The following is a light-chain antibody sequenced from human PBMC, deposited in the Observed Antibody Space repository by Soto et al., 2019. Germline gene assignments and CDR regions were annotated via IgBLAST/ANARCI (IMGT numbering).Light chain of an antibody. CDR3: QQSNSWPYT. J-gene: IGKJ2*01. CDR1: QSVSSN. CDR2: GAS. V-gene: IGKV3-15*01. Sequence: EIVMTQSPATLSVSPGERATLSCRASQSVSSNFAWYQQKPGQGPRLLFYGASTRATGIPARFIGSGSGTDFTLTIISLQSEDFAVYYCQQSNSWPYTFGQGTKLEIK.